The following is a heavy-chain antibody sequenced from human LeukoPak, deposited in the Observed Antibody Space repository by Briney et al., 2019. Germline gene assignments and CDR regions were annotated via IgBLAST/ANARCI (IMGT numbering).Heavy chain of an antibody. Sequence: PGRSLRLSSAASGFTFDDYAMHWVRQAPGKGLEWVSGITWNSDTIGYADSVKGRFTISRDNAKNSLYLQMNSLRAEDTALYYCAKDHLAVAGTAMRFEYWGQGTLVTVSS. V-gene: IGHV3-9*01. D-gene: IGHD6-19*01. CDR3: AKDHLAVAGTAMRFEY. CDR1: GFTFDDYA. J-gene: IGHJ4*02. CDR2: ITWNSDTI.